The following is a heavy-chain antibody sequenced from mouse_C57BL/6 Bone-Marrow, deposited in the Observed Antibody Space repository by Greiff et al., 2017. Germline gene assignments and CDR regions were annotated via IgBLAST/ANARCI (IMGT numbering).Heavy chain of an antibody. V-gene: IGHV1-50*01. CDR2: IDPSDSYT. D-gene: IGHD2-4*01. Sequence: QVQLQQPGAELVKPGASVKLSCKASGYTFTSYWMQWVKQRPGQGLEWVGEIDPSDSYTNYNQKFKGKATLTVEPSSSTAYMQLSSLTSEDSAVYYCARPIYYDYEGGYWGQGTTLTVSS. CDR1: GYTFTSYW. J-gene: IGHJ2*01. CDR3: ARPIYYDYEGGY.